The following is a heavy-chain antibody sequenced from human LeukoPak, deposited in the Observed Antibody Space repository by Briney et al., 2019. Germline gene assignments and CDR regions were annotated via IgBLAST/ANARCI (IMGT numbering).Heavy chain of an antibody. J-gene: IGHJ4*02. V-gene: IGHV4-4*07. CDR1: GGSISNYY. Sequence: SETLSLTCTVSGGSISNYYWSWIRQPAGKGLEWIGRVYSSGSTNYNPSLKSRVSMSVDTSKNQFSLKLSSLTAADTASYYCARVSYGDYYFDYWGQGTLVTVSS. CDR2: VYSSGST. CDR3: ARVSYGDYYFDY. D-gene: IGHD4-17*01.